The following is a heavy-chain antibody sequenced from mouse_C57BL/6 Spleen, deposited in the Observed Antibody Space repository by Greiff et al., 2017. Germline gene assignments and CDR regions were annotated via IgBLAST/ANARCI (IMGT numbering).Heavy chain of an antibody. V-gene: IGHV1-81*01. CDR2: IYPRSGNT. CDR3: ARAGYPRYWYFDV. J-gene: IGHJ1*03. Sequence: VQLQQSGAELARPGASVKLSCKASGYTFTSYGISWVKQRTGQGLEWIGEIYPRSGNTYYNEKFKGKATLTADKSSSTAYMELRSLTSEDSAVYFCARAGYPRYWYFDVWGTGTTVTVSS. D-gene: IGHD2-2*01. CDR1: GYTFTSYG.